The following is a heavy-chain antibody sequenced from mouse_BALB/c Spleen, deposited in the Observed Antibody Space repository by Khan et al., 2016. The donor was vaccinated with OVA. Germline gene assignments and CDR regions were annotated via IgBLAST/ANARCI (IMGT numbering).Heavy chain of an antibody. CDR3: GRGGFAY. D-gene: IGHD1-1*02. Sequence: EVELVESGGGLVQPGGSRKLSCAASGFTIIDYGMAWVRQTPGKGPEWIAVISSLAYTIYYADTVTGRFTISRENAKNTLYLEMSSLRSDDTAMYSCGRGGFAYWGQGTLVTVSA. CDR2: ISSLAYTI. V-gene: IGHV5-15*02. J-gene: IGHJ3*01. CDR1: GFTIIDYG.